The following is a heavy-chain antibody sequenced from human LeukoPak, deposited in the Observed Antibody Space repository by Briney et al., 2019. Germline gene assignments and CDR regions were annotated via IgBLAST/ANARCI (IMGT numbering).Heavy chain of an antibody. CDR1: GGSISSSSYY. J-gene: IGHJ4*02. Sequence: SETLSLTCTVSGGSISSSSYYWGWIRQPPGKGLEWIGSIYYSGSTYYNPSLKSRVTISVDTSKNQFSLKLSSVTAADTPVYYCARPWNGTMIGFDYWGQGTLVTVSS. CDR3: ARPWNGTMIGFDY. D-gene: IGHD3-22*01. CDR2: IYYSGST. V-gene: IGHV4-39*01.